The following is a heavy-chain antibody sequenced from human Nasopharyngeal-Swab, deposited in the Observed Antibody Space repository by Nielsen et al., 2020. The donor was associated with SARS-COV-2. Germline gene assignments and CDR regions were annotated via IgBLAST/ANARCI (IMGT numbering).Heavy chain of an antibody. CDR3: ARSGELRFLEWLNTRPDY. J-gene: IGHJ4*02. CDR1: GFTFSSYS. V-gene: IGHV3-21*01. D-gene: IGHD3-3*01. Sequence: GGSLRLSCAASGFTFSSYSMNWVRQAPGKGLEWVSSISSCSSYIYYADSVKGRFTISRDNAKNSLYLQMNSLRAEDTAVYYCARSGELRFLEWLNTRPDYWGQGTLVTVSS. CDR2: ISSCSSYI.